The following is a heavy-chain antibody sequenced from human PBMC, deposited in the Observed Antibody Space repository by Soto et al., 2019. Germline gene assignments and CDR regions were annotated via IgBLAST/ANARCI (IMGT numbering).Heavy chain of an antibody. V-gene: IGHV4-31*03. CDR3: ARDFCPVPTCYDL. D-gene: IGHD2-2*01. Sequence: SRGCSFSGVTISDGGNSWSWIRQSPGRWREWLGYISYSGSTYYDPSLKSRITRSVDPSKNQFFLKLRSVTAADTAVYYCARDFCPVPTCYDLWGQGVLVT. CDR1: GVTISDGGNS. CDR2: ISYSGST. J-gene: IGHJ4*02.